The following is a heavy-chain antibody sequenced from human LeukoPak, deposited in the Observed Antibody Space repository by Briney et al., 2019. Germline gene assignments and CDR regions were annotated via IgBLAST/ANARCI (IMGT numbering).Heavy chain of an antibody. D-gene: IGHD2-2*01. CDR2: MNPNSGNT. J-gene: IGHJ4*02. CDR1: GYTFTSYD. CDR3: ARGGGPTYLYCSSTSCYGYFDY. Sequence: ASVKVSCKASGYTFTSYDINWVRQATGQGLEWMGWMNPNSGNTGYAQKFQGRVTMTRNTSISTAYMELSRLRSDDTAVYYCARGGGPTYLYCSSTSCYGYFDYWGQGTLVTVSS. V-gene: IGHV1-8*01.